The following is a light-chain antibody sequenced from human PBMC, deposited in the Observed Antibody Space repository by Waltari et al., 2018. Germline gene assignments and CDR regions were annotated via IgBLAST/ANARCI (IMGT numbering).Light chain of an antibody. CDR1: SPNIGSNY. V-gene: IGLV1-47*01. CDR2: RNN. Sequence: QSVLTQPPSASGTPGQRVTISCSGSSPNIGSNYVYWYQQPPGPPPKLPIYRNNPRPSGVPDRFSGSKSGTSASLAISGLRSEDEADYYCAAWDDSLSGPKVFGGGTKLTVL. CDR3: AAWDDSLSGPKV. J-gene: IGLJ2*01.